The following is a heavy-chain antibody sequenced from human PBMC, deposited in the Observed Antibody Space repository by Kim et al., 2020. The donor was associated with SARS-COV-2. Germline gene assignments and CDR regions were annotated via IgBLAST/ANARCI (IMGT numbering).Heavy chain of an antibody. CDR3: ARGTANPYSDGLNWFDP. V-gene: IGHV4-38-2*02. CDR1: GYSISSGYY. CDR2: IYHSGST. D-gene: IGHD5-18*01. J-gene: IGHJ5*02. Sequence: SETLSLTCTVSGYSISSGYYWGWIRQPPGKGLEWIGSIYHSGSTYYNPSLKSRVTISVDTSKNQFSLKLSSVTAADTAVYYCARGTANPYSDGLNWFDP.